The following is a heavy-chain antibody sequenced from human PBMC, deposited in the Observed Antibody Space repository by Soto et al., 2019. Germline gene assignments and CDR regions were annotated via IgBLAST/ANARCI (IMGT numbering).Heavy chain of an antibody. J-gene: IGHJ4*02. CDR1: GYTFTNYA. D-gene: IGHD3-22*01. CDR2: INAGNGNT. Sequence: ASVKVSCKASGYTFTNYAMHWVRQAPGQRLEWMGWINAGNGNTKYSQKFQGRVTITADKSTSTAYMELSSLRSEDTAVYYCANSDDSSGYYPFDYWGQGTLVTVSS. V-gene: IGHV1-3*01. CDR3: ANSDDSSGYYPFDY.